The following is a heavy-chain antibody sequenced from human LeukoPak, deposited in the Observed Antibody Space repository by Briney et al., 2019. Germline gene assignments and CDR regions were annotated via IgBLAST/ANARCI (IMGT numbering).Heavy chain of an antibody. V-gene: IGHV4-30-4*01. J-gene: IGHJ5*02. CDR3: ARAAMVRGVGWFDP. D-gene: IGHD3-10*01. Sequence: SETLSLTCTVSGGSISSSSYYWSWIRQPPGKGLEWIGYIYYSGSTYYNPSLKSRVTISVDTSKNQFSLKLSSVTAADTAVYYCARAAMVRGVGWFDPWGQGTLVTVSS. CDR1: GGSISSSSYY. CDR2: IYYSGST.